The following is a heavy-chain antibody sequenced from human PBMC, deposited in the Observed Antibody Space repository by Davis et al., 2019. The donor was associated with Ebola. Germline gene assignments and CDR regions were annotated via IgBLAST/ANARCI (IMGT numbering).Heavy chain of an antibody. CDR2: IKSKISGGIV. CDR3: MSRGLVSATDEAFDI. Sequence: GESLKISCAASGFTFTSAWMSWVRQAPGKGLEWVGRIKSKISGGIVNYGAPVKGRFTISRDDSKNTVYLQMNSLKAEDTAMYYCMSRGLVSATDEAFDIWGQGTVVTVSS. V-gene: IGHV3-15*05. J-gene: IGHJ3*02. D-gene: IGHD1-1*01. CDR1: GFTFTSAW.